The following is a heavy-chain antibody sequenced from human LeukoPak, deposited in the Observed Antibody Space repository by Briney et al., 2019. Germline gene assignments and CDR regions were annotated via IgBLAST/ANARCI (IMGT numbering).Heavy chain of an antibody. CDR3: ARDLFGVVTSDDAFDI. CDR1: GFTVSSNY. Sequence: GRSLRLSCAASGFTVSSNYMSWVRQAPGKGLEWVSVIYSGGSTYYADSVKGRFTISRDNSKNTLYLQMNSLRAEDTAVYYCARDLFGVVTSDDAFDIWGQGTMVTVSS. D-gene: IGHD3-3*01. CDR2: IYSGGST. V-gene: IGHV3-53*01. J-gene: IGHJ3*02.